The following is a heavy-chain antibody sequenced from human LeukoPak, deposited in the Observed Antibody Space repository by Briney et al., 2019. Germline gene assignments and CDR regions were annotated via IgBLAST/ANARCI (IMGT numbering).Heavy chain of an antibody. CDR1: GGSISSGSYY. CDR3: ARHVRGTIFGVVKGFDP. D-gene: IGHD3-3*01. CDR2: IFNSGST. V-gene: IGHV4-61*02. J-gene: IGHJ5*02. Sequence: SQTLSLTCTVSGGSISSGSYYWSWLRQPAGKGLEWIGRIFNSGSTNYNPSLKSRVTMSVDTSKNQFSLKLNSVTAADTAVYYCARHVRGTIFGVVKGFDPWGQGTLVTVSS.